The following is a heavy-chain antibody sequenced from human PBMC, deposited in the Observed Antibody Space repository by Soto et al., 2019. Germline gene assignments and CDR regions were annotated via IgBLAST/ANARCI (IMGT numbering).Heavy chain of an antibody. D-gene: IGHD2-8*01. CDR3: ARLIGNSWLDS. CDR1: GGSVSINSAT. J-gene: IGHJ5*01. CDR2: TYYRSKWDY. Sequence: SQTLSLTCAIAGGSVSINSATWDWIRQSPSRGVEGLGRTYYRSKWDYDYAASVKGRININPDTSNNQVSLHLDSVTPDDTAVYYCARLIGNSWLDSWGQGTLVTVSS. V-gene: IGHV6-1*01.